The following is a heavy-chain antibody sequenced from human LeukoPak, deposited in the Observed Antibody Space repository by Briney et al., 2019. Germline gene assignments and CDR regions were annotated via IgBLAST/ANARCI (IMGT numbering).Heavy chain of an antibody. V-gene: IGHV3-21*01. CDR2: ISSSSSYI. CDR3: ARDWGGWYIVGAFDI. CDR1: GFTFSSYS. Sequence: GGSLRLSCAASGFTFSSYSMNWARQAPGKGLEWVSSISSSSSYIYYADSVKGRFTISRDNAKNSLYLQMNSLRAEDTAVYYCARDWGGWYIVGAFDIWGQGTMVTVSS. J-gene: IGHJ3*02. D-gene: IGHD6-19*01.